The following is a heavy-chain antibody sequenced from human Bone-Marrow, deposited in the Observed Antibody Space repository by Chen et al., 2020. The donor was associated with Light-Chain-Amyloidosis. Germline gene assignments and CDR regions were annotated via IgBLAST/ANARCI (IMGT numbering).Heavy chain of an antibody. J-gene: IGHJ4*02. D-gene: IGHD3-10*01. Sequence: EVQLVESGGGLVQPGGSLRLSCATSGFNFSSFGMSWVRQAPGKGLEGVSPVSGSTVRTYYAGAVKGRFIISRDNSKSTLYLQMNSLRAGDTAVYFCTRKGGYFDFWGQGSLVTVSS. CDR1: GFNFSSFG. V-gene: IGHV3-23*04. CDR2: VSGSTVRT. CDR3: TRKGGYFDF.